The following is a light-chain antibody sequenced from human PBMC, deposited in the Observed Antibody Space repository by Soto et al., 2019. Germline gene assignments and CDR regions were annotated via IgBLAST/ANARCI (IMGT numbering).Light chain of an antibody. CDR2: EVS. J-gene: IGLJ2*01. Sequence: QSVLTQPASVSGSPGQSITIFCTGTSSDVGGYNYVSWYQQHPGKAPKLMIYEVSNRPSGVSNRFSGSKSGNTASLTISGLQAEDEADYYCSSYTSSSTLVFGGGTQLTVL. CDR1: SSDVGGYNY. CDR3: SSYTSSSTLV. V-gene: IGLV2-14*01.